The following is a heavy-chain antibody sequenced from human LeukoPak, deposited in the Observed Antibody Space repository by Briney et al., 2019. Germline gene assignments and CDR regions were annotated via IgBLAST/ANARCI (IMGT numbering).Heavy chain of an antibody. V-gene: IGHV4-59*01. D-gene: IGHD3-22*01. J-gene: IGHJ4*02. CDR2: ISYSGST. Sequence: SETLSLTCTVSGGSISSYYWSWIRQPPGKGLEWIGYISYSGSTNYNPSLKSRVTISVDMSKNQFSLKLSSVTAADTAVYYCARVPNYYDSSDYRRNIYFDYWGQGTLVTVSS. CDR3: ARVPNYYDSSDYRRNIYFDY. CDR1: GGSISSYY.